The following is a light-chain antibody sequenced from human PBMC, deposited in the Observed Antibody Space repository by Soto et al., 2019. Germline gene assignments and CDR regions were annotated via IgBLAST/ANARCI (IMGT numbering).Light chain of an antibody. J-gene: IGKJ1*01. CDR3: QQYNNWPRT. CDR1: QSISSN. CDR2: ATS. Sequence: ETVMTQSPATLSVSPGERATLSCRASQSISSNLAWYQQKLGQAPRLLMYATSTRATGIPARFSGSGSGTEFTLTISSLQSEDFAVYYCQQYNNWPRTFGQGTKVDI. V-gene: IGKV3-15*01.